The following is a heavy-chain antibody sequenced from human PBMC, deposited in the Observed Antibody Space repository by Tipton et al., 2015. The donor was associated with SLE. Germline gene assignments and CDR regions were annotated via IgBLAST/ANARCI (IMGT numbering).Heavy chain of an antibody. CDR2: ISTYNANT. Sequence: QSGPEVKKPGSSVKVSCKASGGSISSYAISWVRQAPGQGLEWMGWISTYNANTHYAQKLQGRVTMTTYTSTSTAYMELRSLRSDVTAEYYCAREVYTGSFYYYYGMDVWGQGTTVTISS. D-gene: IGHD1-26*01. CDR1: GGSISSYA. J-gene: IGHJ6*02. V-gene: IGHV1-18*01. CDR3: AREVYTGSFYYYYGMDV.